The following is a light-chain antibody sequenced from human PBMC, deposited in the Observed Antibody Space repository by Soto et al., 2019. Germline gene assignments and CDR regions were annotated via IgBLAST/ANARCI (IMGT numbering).Light chain of an antibody. Sequence: QSVLTQPASLSGSPGQSITISCTGTSSDVGGYKYVSWYQQRPGKAPKLIIYGVSRWPSGVPNRFSGSKSGNRASLTISGLQAEDEGDYYCCSYAGGPEVFGTGTKVTV. CDR3: CSYAGGPEV. CDR1: SSDVGGYKY. CDR2: GVS. V-gene: IGLV2-11*01. J-gene: IGLJ1*01.